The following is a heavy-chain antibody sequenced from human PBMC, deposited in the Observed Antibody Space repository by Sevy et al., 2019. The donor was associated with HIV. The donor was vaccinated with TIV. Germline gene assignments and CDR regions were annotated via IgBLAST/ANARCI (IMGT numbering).Heavy chain of an antibody. V-gene: IGHV3-21*01. CDR3: ARDLLVGSTYVFDI. J-gene: IGHJ3*02. Sequence: GGSLRLSCAASGFTFSNYNMNWVRQAPGEGLMWVSSISSSSADIYYTDSVKGRFTVSRDNSRKSLFLQMNGLSAEDTALYYCARDLLVGSTYVFDIWGRGTMVTVSS. CDR1: GFTFSNYN. D-gene: IGHD1-26*01. CDR2: ISSSSADI.